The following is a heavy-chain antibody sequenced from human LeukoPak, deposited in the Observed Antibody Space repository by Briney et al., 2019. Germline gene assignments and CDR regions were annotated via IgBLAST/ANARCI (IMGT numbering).Heavy chain of an antibody. D-gene: IGHD6-13*01. CDR2: XCGSGGST. Sequence: SAXCGSGGSTYYADSGKGRFTISRDNSKNTLYLQMNSLRAEDTAVYYCAKDLMMGSSWYYFDYWGQGTLVTVSS. CDR3: AKDLMMGSSWYYFDY. J-gene: IGHJ4*02. V-gene: IGHV3-23*01.